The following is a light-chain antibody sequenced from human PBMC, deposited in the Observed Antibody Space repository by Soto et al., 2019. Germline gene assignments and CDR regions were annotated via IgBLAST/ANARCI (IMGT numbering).Light chain of an antibody. Sequence: QSALTQPASVSGSPGQSITISCTGTSSDVGGYNYVSWYQQHPGKAPKLMIFEVSNRPSGVPDRFSGSKSGSSASLAVSGLRSEDEAVYYCAAWDDSLRAWVFGGGTKVTVL. CDR2: EVS. CDR1: SSDVGGYNY. V-gene: IGLV2-14*01. J-gene: IGLJ3*02. CDR3: AAWDDSLRAWV.